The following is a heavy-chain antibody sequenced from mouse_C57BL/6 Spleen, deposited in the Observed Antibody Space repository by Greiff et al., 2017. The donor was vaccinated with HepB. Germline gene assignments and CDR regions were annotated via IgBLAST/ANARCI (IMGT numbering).Heavy chain of an antibody. D-gene: IGHD2-4*01. V-gene: IGHV1-55*01. J-gene: IGHJ3*01. Sequence: VQLQQPGAELVKPGASVKMSCKASGYTFTSYWITWVKQRPGQGLEWIGDIYPGSGSTNYNEKFKSKATLTVDTSSSTAYMQLSSLTSEDSAVYYCARGGLGDAWFAYWGQGTLVTVSA. CDR3: ARGGLGDAWFAY. CDR1: GYTFTSYW. CDR2: IYPGSGST.